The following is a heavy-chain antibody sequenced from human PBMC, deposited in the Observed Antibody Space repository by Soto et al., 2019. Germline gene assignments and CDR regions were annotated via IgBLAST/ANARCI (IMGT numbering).Heavy chain of an antibody. V-gene: IGHV3-23*01. CDR1: RCTLSSYP. J-gene: IGHJ4*02. D-gene: IGHD5-18*01. Sequence: SGALPISYEGSRCTLSSYPMTWVRQAPGKGLEWVSTISGSGGSTYYADSVRGRFTISRDNSKNTLYLQMNSLRAEDTAIYYFARVRQKGYRYGYSYDYWGQGTLVTVSS. CDR2: ISGSGGST. CDR3: ARVRQKGYRYGYSYDY.